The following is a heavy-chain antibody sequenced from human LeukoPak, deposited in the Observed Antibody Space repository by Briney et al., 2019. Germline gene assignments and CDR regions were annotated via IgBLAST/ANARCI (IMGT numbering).Heavy chain of an antibody. CDR2: FDPEDGET. CDR3: ATRRMRGSGYYYTYYFDY. J-gene: IGHJ4*02. D-gene: IGHD3-22*01. Sequence: ASVKVSCKVSGYTLTELSMHWVRQAPGKGLEWMGGFDPEDGETIYAQKFQGRVTMTGDTSTDTAYMELSSLRSKDTAVYYCATRRMRGSGYYYTYYFDYWGQGTLVTVSS. V-gene: IGHV1-24*01. CDR1: GYTLTELS.